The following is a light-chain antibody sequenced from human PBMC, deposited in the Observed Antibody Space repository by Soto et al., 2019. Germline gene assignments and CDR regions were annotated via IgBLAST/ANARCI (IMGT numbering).Light chain of an antibody. CDR3: QQYNNWPRT. V-gene: IGKV3D-15*01. Sequence: EIVMTQSPATLSVSPGERVTLPCRASQSISRNLAWYQQKPGQAPSLLIYVASTRATGVPARFSGSGSGTEFNLTISSLQSEDFAVYFCQQYNNWPRTFGQGTKVDIK. CDR1: QSISRN. CDR2: VAS. J-gene: IGKJ1*01.